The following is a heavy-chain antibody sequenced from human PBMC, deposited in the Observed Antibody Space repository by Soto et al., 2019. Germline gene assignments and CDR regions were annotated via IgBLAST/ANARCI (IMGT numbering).Heavy chain of an antibody. J-gene: IGHJ4*02. Sequence: GGSLRLSCAASGFTFSSYDMHWVRQATGKGLEWVSAIGTAGDTYYPGSVKGRFTISRENAKNSLYLQMNSLRAGDTAVYYCARGVWFGGKGFDFDYWGQGTLVTVSS. CDR1: GFTFSSYD. CDR3: ARGVWFGGKGFDFDY. D-gene: IGHD3-10*01. V-gene: IGHV3-13*01. CDR2: IGTAGDT.